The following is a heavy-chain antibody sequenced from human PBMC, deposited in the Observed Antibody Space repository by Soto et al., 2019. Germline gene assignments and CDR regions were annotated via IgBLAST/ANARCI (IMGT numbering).Heavy chain of an antibody. Sequence: PGGSLRLSCAASGFTFSSYGMHWVRQAPGKGLEWVAVIWYDGSNKYYADSVKGRFTISRDNSKNTLYLQMNSLRAEDTAVYYCARGGQSGSYYYNYYYGMDVWGQGTTVTVSS. D-gene: IGHD1-26*01. CDR2: IWYDGSNK. CDR1: GFTFSSYG. V-gene: IGHV3-30*19. J-gene: IGHJ6*02. CDR3: ARGGQSGSYYYNYYYGMDV.